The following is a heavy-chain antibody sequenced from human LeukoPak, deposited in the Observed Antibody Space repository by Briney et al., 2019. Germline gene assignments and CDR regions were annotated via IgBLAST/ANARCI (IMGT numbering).Heavy chain of an antibody. Sequence: PGRSLRLSCTASGFTFGDYAMSWVRQAPGKGLEWVGFIRSKAYGGTTEYAASVKGRFTISRDDSKSIAYLQMNSLKTEDTAVYYCTREWGGELRPYYYYGMDVWGQGTTVTVSS. CDR1: GFTFGDYA. J-gene: IGHJ6*02. CDR2: IRSKAYGGTT. CDR3: TREWGGELRPYYYYGMDV. D-gene: IGHD1-26*01. V-gene: IGHV3-49*04.